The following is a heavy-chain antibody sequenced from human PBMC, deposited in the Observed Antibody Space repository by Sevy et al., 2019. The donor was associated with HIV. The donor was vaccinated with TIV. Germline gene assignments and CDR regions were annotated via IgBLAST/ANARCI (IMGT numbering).Heavy chain of an antibody. CDR2: IWYDGSNK. CDR1: GFTFSSYG. CDR3: ARGGSLIAVAGENDY. V-gene: IGHV3-33*01. J-gene: IGHJ4*02. Sequence: GGSLRLSCAASGFTFSSYGMHWVRQAPGKGLEWVAVIWYDGSNKYYADSVKGRFTISRDNSKNTLYLQMNSLRAEDTAVYYCARGGSLIAVAGENDYWGQRTLVTVSS. D-gene: IGHD6-19*01.